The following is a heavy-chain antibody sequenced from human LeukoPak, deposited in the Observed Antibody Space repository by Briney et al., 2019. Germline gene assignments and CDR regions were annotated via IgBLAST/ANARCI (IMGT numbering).Heavy chain of an antibody. CDR2: ISGSGGST. CDR1: GFTFSSYA. J-gene: IGHJ5*02. D-gene: IGHD6-6*01. V-gene: IGHV3-23*01. Sequence: PGGSLRLSCAASGFTFSSYAMSWVRQAPGKGLEWVSAISGSGGSTYYADSAKGRFTISRDNSKNTLYLQMNSLRAEDTAVYYCAKVQYSSSSLHGSWGQGTLVTVSS. CDR3: AKVQYSSSSLHGS.